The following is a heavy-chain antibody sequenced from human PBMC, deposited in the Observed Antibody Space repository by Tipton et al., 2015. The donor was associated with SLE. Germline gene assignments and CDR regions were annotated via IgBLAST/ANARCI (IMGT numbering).Heavy chain of an antibody. CDR2: INHSGST. J-gene: IGHJ4*02. CDR1: GGSFSGYY. D-gene: IGHD2-2*01. V-gene: IGHV4-34*01. Sequence: TLSLTCAVYGGSFSGYYWSWIRQPPGKGLEWIGEINHSGSTNYNPSLKSRVTISVDTSKNQFSRKLSSVTAADTSVYYCVGSTAGGFFDYWGQGTLVTVSS. CDR3: VGSTAGGFFDY.